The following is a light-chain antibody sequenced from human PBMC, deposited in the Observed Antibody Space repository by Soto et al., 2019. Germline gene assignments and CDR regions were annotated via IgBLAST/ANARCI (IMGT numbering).Light chain of an antibody. CDR2: EVS. CDR3: SSYAGSNNLV. J-gene: IGLJ2*01. CDR1: SRDVGGYNY. Sequence: QSVLTQPPSASGSPGQSVTISCTGTSRDVGGYNYVSWYQQHPGKAPKLLIYEVSERPSGVPDRFSGSKSGNTASLTVSGLQAEDEADYYCSSYAGSNNLVFGGGTKLT. V-gene: IGLV2-8*01.